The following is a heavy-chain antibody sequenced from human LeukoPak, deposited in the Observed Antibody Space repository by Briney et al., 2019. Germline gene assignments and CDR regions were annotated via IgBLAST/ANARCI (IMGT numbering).Heavy chain of an antibody. CDR2: IINSGGNT. D-gene: IGHD6-13*01. Sequence: PGGSLRLSCAASGFTFSNYAMSWVRQAPGKGLEWVSAIINSGGNTYYADSVKGRFTISRDNSKNTLHLQMNSLRAEDTAVYYCAKEYSSNWGYVDVWGKGTTVTVSS. CDR3: AKEYSSNWGYVDV. V-gene: IGHV3-23*01. CDR1: GFTFSNYA. J-gene: IGHJ6*03.